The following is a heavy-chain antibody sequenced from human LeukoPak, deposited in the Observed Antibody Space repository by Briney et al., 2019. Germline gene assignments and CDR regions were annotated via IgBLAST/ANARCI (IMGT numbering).Heavy chain of an antibody. CDR1: VFTLSSYA. V-gene: IGHV3-23*01. J-gene: IGHJ6*04. CDR2: IVVSGGST. Sequence: GGSLRLACATPVFTLSSYAMSRVRQAPGEGLELVSGIVVSGGSTYYADSMKGRFTISRDNSKNTLHLQMNSLRAEDTAVYYCAKERVTMDVWGKGTTVTVSS. CDR3: AKERVTMDV.